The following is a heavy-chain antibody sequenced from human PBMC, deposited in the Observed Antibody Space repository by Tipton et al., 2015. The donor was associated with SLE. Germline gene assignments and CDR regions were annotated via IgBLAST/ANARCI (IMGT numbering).Heavy chain of an antibody. CDR1: GASVSSSDYH. CDR3: ARRGYFYGSGSFLIDY. CDR2: IYSIGST. V-gene: IGHV4-39*07. Sequence: TLSLTCFVSGASVSSSDYHWGWIRQPPGKGLEWIGNIYSIGSTYYNPSLRSRVTISVDTSKNQFSLKLSSVAAADTAVYYCARRGYFYGSGSFLIDYWGQGTLVTVSS. D-gene: IGHD3-10*01. J-gene: IGHJ4*02.